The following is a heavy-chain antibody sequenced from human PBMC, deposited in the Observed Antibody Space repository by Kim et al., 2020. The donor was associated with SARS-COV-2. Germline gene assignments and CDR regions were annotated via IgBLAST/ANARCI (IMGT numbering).Heavy chain of an antibody. CDR3: ARVPGSYYY. D-gene: IGHD1-26*01. CDR2: SRT. V-gene: IGHV3-74*01. J-gene: IGHJ4*02. Sequence: SRTSYADSVKGRFTISRDNAKNTLDLQMNSLRAEDTAVYYCARVPGSYYYWGQGTLVTVSS.